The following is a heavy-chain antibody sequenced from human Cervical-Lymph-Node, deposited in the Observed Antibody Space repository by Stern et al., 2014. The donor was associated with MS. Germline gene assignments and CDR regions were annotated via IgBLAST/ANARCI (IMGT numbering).Heavy chain of an antibody. V-gene: IGHV3-9*01. Sequence: VQLGQSGGGLVQPGRSLRLSCAASGFPVNDYSMHWVRQAPGKGLEWVSGISWDGGSTEYAASVKGRFAISRDNAKNSLFLHMNSLRPEDTAFYYCAKTTVTTRPFEFWGQGTLVTVSS. CDR2: ISWDGGST. CDR3: AKTTVTTRPFEF. D-gene: IGHD4-17*01. J-gene: IGHJ4*02. CDR1: GFPVNDYS.